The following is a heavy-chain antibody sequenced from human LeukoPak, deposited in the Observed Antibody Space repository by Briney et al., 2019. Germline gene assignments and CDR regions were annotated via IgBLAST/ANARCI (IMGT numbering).Heavy chain of an antibody. CDR3: ARVGHGGTSRVPRFWFDP. V-gene: IGHV4-59*01. Sequence: SETLSLTCTVSSGSITSYYWSWIRQSPGKGLEWIGYIYYSGSTNYNPSLKSRVTISVDTSKNQFSLKLRFVTAADTAVYYCARVGHGGTSRVPRFWFDPWGQGTLVTVSS. CDR2: IYYSGST. D-gene: IGHD4-23*01. J-gene: IGHJ5*02. CDR1: SGSITSYY.